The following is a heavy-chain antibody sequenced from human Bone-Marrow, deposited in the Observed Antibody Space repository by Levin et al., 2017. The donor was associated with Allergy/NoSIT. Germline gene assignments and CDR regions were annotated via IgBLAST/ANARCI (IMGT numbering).Heavy chain of an antibody. CDR3: AGGVGTTHFQH. CDR1: GGYISSYY. D-gene: IGHD3-16*01. V-gene: IGHV4-59*01. J-gene: IGHJ1*01. CDR2: IYHSGST. Sequence: SETLSLTCSVSGGYISSYYWSWIRQPPGKGLEWIAYIYHSGSTNYNPSLKSRVTISVDRSKKQFSLKLNSVTAADTVVYYCAGGVGTTHFQHWGQGTLVTVSS.